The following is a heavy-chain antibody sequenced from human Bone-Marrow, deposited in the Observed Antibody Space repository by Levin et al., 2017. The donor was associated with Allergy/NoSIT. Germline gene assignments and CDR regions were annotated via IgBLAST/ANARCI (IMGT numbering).Heavy chain of an antibody. CDR1: GGSIRSGDYY. Sequence: SQTLSLTCTVSGGSIRSGDYYWSWIRQPPGKGLEWIGYIYYSGSTYYNPSLKSRVTISVDTSKNQFSLKLSSVTAADTAVYYCASGATAMADPADYWGQGTLVTVSS. CDR2: IYYSGST. CDR3: ASGATAMADPADY. V-gene: IGHV4-30-4*01. J-gene: IGHJ4*02. D-gene: IGHD5-18*01.